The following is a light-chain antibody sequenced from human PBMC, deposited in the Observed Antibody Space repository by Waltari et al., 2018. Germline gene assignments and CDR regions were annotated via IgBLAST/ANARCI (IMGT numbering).Light chain of an antibody. CDR3: QQYDNFPPTAT. J-gene: IGKJ4*01. V-gene: IGKV1-33*01. CDR1: QDITNY. Sequence: DIQMTQSPSSLSVSVGDRVTITCQASQDITNYLNWYQQKPGKAPKLLIYDASTLETGVPSRFSGSGSGTHFTFTINSLQPEDFATYYCQQYDNFPPTATFGGGTKVEIK. CDR2: DAS.